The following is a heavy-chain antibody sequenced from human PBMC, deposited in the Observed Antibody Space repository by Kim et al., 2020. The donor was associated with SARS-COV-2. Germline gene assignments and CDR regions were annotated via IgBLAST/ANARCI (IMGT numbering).Heavy chain of an antibody. CDR1: GFTFTGYA. D-gene: IGHD2-2*03. V-gene: IGHV3-23*01. CDR2: IDGSDGTT. J-gene: IGHJ4*02. Sequence: GGSLRLSCTTSGFTFTGYAMSWVRQAQGKGLEWVSSIDGSDGTTYYVDSVKGRFTISRDDSKSTLYLWMTSLRADDTAEYYCLKGRWGWIWDQWGQG. CDR3: LKGRWGWIWDQ.